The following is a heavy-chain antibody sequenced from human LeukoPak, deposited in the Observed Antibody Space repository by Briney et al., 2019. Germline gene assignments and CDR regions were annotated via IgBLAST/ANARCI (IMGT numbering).Heavy chain of an antibody. CDR1: GFTFSSYE. CDR2: IRSKAYGGTT. Sequence: GGSLRLSCAASGFTFSSYEMNWFRQAPGKGLEWVGFIRSKAYGGTTEYAASVKGRFTISRDDSKSIAYLQMNSLKTEDTAVYYCTRDLVYYDSSGLLDYWGQGTLVTVSS. D-gene: IGHD3-22*01. CDR3: TRDLVYYDSSGLLDY. J-gene: IGHJ4*02. V-gene: IGHV3-49*03.